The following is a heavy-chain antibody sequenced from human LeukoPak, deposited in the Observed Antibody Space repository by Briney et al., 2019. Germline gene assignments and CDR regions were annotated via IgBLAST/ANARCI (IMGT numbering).Heavy chain of an antibody. CDR3: AAFTRADAQCIVLDY. V-gene: IGHV3-23*01. Sequence: PGGSLRLSCAASGSTFSSCAMSWVRQAPGKGLEWVSAISGGGGSTSYADSVKGRFTISRDSSKNTLYLQMDSLRAEDTAVYYCAAFTRADAQCIVLDYWGQGSLVTVSS. CDR1: GSTFSSCA. J-gene: IGHJ4*02. D-gene: IGHD3-16*02. CDR2: ISGGGGST.